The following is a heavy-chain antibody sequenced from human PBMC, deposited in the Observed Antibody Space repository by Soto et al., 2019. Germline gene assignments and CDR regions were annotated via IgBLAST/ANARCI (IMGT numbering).Heavy chain of an antibody. V-gene: IGHV2-5*02. D-gene: IGHD3-3*01. J-gene: IGHJ4*02. CDR1: GFSLTTSGVG. CDR3: AHRVLRTVFGLVTTAAIYFDF. CDR2: IYWDDDK. Sequence: QITLNESGPTVVRPTETLTLTCRFSGFSLTTSGVGVGWIRQSPGKAPEWLALIYWDDDKRYSASLKSRLTSTKDTSNNHVVLTVSDLAPTDTATSYCAHRVLRTVFGLVTTAAIYFDFWGQGSPVAVSS.